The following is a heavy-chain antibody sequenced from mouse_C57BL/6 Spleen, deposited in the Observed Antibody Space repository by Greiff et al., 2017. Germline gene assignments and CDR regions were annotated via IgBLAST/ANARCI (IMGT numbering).Heavy chain of an antibody. V-gene: IGHV1-82*01. J-gene: IGHJ2*01. Sequence: QVQLQQSGPELVKPGASVKISCKASGYAFSSSWRNWVKQRPGRGLEWIGRIYPGDGDTNYNGKFKGKATLTADKSSSTAYMQLSSLTSEDSAVYFCARNYFDYWGQGTTLTVSS. CDR1: GYAFSSSW. CDR2: IYPGDGDT. CDR3: ARNYFDY.